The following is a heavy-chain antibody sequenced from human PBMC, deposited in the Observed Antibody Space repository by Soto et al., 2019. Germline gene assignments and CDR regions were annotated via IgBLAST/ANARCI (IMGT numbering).Heavy chain of an antibody. CDR3: ARTYYYGSGSYGRAFDI. CDR2: IYYSGST. J-gene: IGHJ3*02. V-gene: IGHV4-39*01. CDR1: GGSISSSSYY. D-gene: IGHD3-10*01. Sequence: QLQLQESGPGLVKPSETLSLTCTVSGGSISSSSYYWGWIRQPPGKGLEWIGSIYYSGSTYYNPSLKSRVTISVDTSKNQFSLKLSSVTAADTAVYYCARTYYYGSGSYGRAFDIWGQGTMVTVSS.